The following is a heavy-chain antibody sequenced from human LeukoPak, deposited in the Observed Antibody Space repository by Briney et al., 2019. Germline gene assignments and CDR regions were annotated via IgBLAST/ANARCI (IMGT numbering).Heavy chain of an antibody. CDR3: ARGVPSSWSGDEYFQH. CDR1: GYTFTNYD. D-gene: IGHD6-13*01. V-gene: IGHV1-8*03. J-gene: IGHJ1*01. Sequence: GASVKVSCKASGYTFTNYDINWVRQATGQEPEWMAWLNPNSGDTGFAQKFQGRLTITRDTSINTAYLELSSLRSEDTAVYYCARGVPSSWSGDEYFQHWGQGTLVTVSS. CDR2: LNPNSGDT.